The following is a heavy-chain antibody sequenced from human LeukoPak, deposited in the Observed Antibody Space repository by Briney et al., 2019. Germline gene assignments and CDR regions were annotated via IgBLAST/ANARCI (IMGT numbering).Heavy chain of an antibody. D-gene: IGHD3-10*01. V-gene: IGHV4-39*07. CDR3: ARGRGDY. CDR2: IYYSGST. Sequence: SETLSLTCTVSGGSISSSSYYWGWIRQPPGKGLEWIGSIYYSGSTYYNPSLKSRVTISVDRSKNQFSLKLSSVTAADTAVYYCARGRGDYWGQGTLVTVSS. J-gene: IGHJ4*02. CDR1: GGSISSSSYY.